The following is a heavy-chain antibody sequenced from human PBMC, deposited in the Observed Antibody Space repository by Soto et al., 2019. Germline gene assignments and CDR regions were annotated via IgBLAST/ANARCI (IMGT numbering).Heavy chain of an antibody. J-gene: IGHJ5*02. CDR2: ISYDESNK. Sequence: GGSLRLSGAASGFTFSCYGMHGVRQAPGKGLEWVAGISYDESNKYYADSVKGRFTISRDNPKNTLYLQLTSLRAEDPAVYYCAKDRYSSSNNWFYPCGQGTVVTVSA. CDR1: GFTFSCYG. CDR3: AKDRYSSSNNWFYP. D-gene: IGHD6-13*01. V-gene: IGHV3-30*18.